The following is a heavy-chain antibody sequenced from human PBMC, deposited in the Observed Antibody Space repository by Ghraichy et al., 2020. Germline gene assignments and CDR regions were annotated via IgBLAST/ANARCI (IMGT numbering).Heavy chain of an antibody. CDR1: GGSISSSSYY. CDR2: IYYSGST. J-gene: IGHJ5*02. V-gene: IGHV4-39*01. Sequence: SQTLSLTCTVSGGSISSSSYYWGWIRQPPGKGLEWIGSIYYSGSTYYNPSLKSRVTISVDTSKNQFSLKLSSVTAADTAVYYCARHAGPYYDFWSGYLRWFDPWGQGTLVTVSS. D-gene: IGHD3-3*01. CDR3: ARHAGPYYDFWSGYLRWFDP.